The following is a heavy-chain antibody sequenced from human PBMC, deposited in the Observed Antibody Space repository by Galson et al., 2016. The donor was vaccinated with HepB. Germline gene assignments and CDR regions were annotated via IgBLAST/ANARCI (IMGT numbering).Heavy chain of an antibody. CDR3: AKDLTVTLHWFDP. J-gene: IGHJ5*02. CDR2: ISGSGTNT. CDR1: GFTFSSYA. Sequence: SLRLSCAASGFTFSSYAMSWVRQAPGKGLEWVSLISGSGTNTHYADSVKGRFTISRDNSRNTLYLQMNSLRAEDTAVYYCAKDLTVTLHWFDPWGQGTLVTVSS. V-gene: IGHV3-23*01. D-gene: IGHD2-15*01.